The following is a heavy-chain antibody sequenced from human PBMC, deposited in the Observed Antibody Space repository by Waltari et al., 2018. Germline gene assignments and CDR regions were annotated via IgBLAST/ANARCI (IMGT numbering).Heavy chain of an antibody. CDR1: GFTFTDYW. J-gene: IGHJ6*02. CDR2: INTEGKNR. CDR3: ARGNDFGFDV. V-gene: IGHV3-74*01. Sequence: EVLLVVSGGDLFPPGWPLRLSCAASGFTFTDYWIHWVRQVAGKGFVWVSEINTEGKNRIYADSVKGRFTISRDNAKNTVFLQMDSLRAEDTAVYYCARGNDFGFDVWGHGTTVTVSS.